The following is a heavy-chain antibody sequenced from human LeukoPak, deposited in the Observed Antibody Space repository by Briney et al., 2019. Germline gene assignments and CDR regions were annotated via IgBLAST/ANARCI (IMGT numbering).Heavy chain of an antibody. CDR2: ISTYNGNT. CDR3: ARPKYYYDSSGYYLDY. V-gene: IGHV1-18*01. D-gene: IGHD3-22*01. CDR1: GYTFTSYG. Sequence: ASVKVSCKASGYTFTSYGVSWVRQAPGQGLEWMGWISTYNGNTNYPQRLQGRVTMTTDTSTSTAYMGLRGLTSDDTAVYYCARPKYYYDSSGYYLDYWGQGTLVTVSS. J-gene: IGHJ4*02.